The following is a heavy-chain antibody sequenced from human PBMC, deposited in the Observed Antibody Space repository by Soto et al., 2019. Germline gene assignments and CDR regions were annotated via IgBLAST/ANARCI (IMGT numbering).Heavy chain of an antibody. J-gene: IGHJ6*02. D-gene: IGHD2-15*01. CDR3: ARVVRCTRSGCYYLAMDV. Sequence: SETLSLTYTVSGESVSSGFYYWNWIRQAPGKGLEWIGSILSSGRSNYNPSLKSRVSMSVDTSKNQFSLMLTSVGAADSAIYYCARVVRCTRSGCYYLAMDVWGQGTTVTVSS. V-gene: IGHV4-61*01. CDR1: GESVSSGFYY. CDR2: ILSSGRS.